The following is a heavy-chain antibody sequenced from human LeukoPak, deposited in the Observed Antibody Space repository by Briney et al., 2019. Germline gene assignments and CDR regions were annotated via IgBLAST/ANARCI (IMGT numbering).Heavy chain of an antibody. J-gene: IGHJ4*02. CDR3: AKLLGTATTYDS. D-gene: IGHD5-24*01. Sequence: GGSLTLSCEASGFTFSGNLMSWVRQAPGKGLDWVASINPDGSQKLYVDSVKGRFTISRDNTKGSLYLQMNSLGAEDTAMYYCAKLLGTATTYDSWGQGTRVTVSS. V-gene: IGHV3-7*01. CDR1: GFTFSGNL. CDR2: INPDGSQK.